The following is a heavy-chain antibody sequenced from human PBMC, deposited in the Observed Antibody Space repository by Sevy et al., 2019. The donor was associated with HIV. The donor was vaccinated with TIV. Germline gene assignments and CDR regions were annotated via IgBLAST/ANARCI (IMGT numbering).Heavy chain of an antibody. CDR1: GFTFSSYA. V-gene: IGHV3-30-3*01. CDR2: ISYVGSNK. J-gene: IGHJ4*02. CDR3: ARGEYYYDSSGYYSFDY. Sequence: GGSLRLSCAASGFTFSSYAMHWVRQAPGKGLEWVAVISYVGSNKYYADSVKGRFTISRDNSKNTLYLQMNSLRAEDTAVYYCARGEYYYDSSGYYSFDYWGQGTLVTVSS. D-gene: IGHD3-22*01.